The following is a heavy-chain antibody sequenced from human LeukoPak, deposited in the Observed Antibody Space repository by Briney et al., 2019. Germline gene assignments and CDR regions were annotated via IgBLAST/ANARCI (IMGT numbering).Heavy chain of an antibody. CDR3: ARDRAAGAGGIYFNYYMDV. V-gene: IGHV3-30*04. J-gene: IGHJ6*03. Sequence: GRSLRLSCAASGFTFSNYVMHWVRQAPGKGLEWVAVISYDGSNKYYADSVKGRFTISRDNSKNTLYVQMNSLRAEDTAVYYCARDRAAGAGGIYFNYYMDVWGKGTTVTVS. CDR2: ISYDGSNK. D-gene: IGHD6-19*01. CDR1: GFTFSNYV.